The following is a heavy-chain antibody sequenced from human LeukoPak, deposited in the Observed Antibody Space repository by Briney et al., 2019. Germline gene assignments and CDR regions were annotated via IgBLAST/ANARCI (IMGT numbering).Heavy chain of an antibody. CDR3: ARGGYNYYYYGMDV. CDR2: ISASRGIT. D-gene: IGHD3-22*01. J-gene: IGHJ6*02. CDR1: GFNYSSYN. V-gene: IGHV3-48*04. Sequence: GGSLRLSCAASGFNYSSYNMNWVRQAPGMGLEWLSYISASRGITYYADSVKGRFTISRDNAKNSLYLQMNSLRAEDTAVYYCARGGYNYYYYGMDVWGQGTTVTVSS.